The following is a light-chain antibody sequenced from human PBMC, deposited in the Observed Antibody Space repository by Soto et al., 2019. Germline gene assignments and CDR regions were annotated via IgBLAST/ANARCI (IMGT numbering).Light chain of an antibody. CDR1: QSVRNSY. J-gene: IGKJ2*01. CDR3: QQYGSSPRYT. CDR2: GAD. Sequence: EIVLTQFPDTLSLSPGERATLSCRASQSVRNSYLAWYQQRPGQAPRLLIYGADSRATGIPDRFSGRGSDTDFTLTISRLAPEDDAVYYCQQYGSSPRYTFGQGTKLEI. V-gene: IGKV3-20*01.